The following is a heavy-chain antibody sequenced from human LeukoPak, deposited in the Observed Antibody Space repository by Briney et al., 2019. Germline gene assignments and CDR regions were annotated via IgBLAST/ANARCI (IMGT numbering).Heavy chain of an antibody. CDR1: GFTFSTYG. J-gene: IGHJ4*02. CDR2: ISSSGGST. D-gene: IGHD1-20*01. Sequence: GGSLRLSCAASGFTFSTYGMSWVRQAPGKGLEWVSAISSSGGSTYYADSVKGRFTISRDNAKNSLYLQMNSLRAEDTAVYYCARVLTGPKDYYFDYWGQGTLVTVSS. V-gene: IGHV3-23*01. CDR3: ARVLTGPKDYYFDY.